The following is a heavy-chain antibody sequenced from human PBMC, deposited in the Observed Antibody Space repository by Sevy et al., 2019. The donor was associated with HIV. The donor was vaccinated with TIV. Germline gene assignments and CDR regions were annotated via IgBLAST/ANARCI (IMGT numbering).Heavy chain of an antibody. CDR2: VGNDGSGT. Sequence: GGSLRLSCAASGFTFTNYRMHWVRQAPGKGLVWVSRVGNDGSGTYYADSVKGRFTISRDNAKNTVYLQMNSLRAEDTAVYYCTRDMYGIDYWGQGTLVTVSS. D-gene: IGHD4-17*01. V-gene: IGHV3-74*01. CDR3: TRDMYGIDY. J-gene: IGHJ4*02. CDR1: GFTFTNYR.